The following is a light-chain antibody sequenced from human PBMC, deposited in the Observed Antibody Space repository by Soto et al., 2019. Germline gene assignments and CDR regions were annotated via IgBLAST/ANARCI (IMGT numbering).Light chain of an antibody. CDR2: DND. CDR3: ATWDSSLSVVV. V-gene: IGLV1-51*01. J-gene: IGLJ2*01. CDR1: SSNIGSNH. Sequence: QSVLTQPPSVSAAPGQRVTISCSGSSSNIGSNHVSWYQQFPATAPKLLIYDNDKRPSGIPDRFSGSRSGTSATLGITGLQTGDEADYYCATWDSSLSVVVFGGGTKVTVL.